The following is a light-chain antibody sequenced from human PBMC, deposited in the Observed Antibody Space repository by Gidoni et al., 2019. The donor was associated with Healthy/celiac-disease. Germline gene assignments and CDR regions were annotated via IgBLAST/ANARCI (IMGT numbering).Light chain of an antibody. V-gene: IGLV3-25*03. J-gene: IGLJ2*01. CDR1: ALPNQY. CDR3: QSADSSGTYVV. Sequence: SYELTQPPPAAVSPGQTARITCSGDALPNQYAYWYQQKPGQAPVLVIYKDSERPSGIPERFSGSSSGTTVTLTISGVQAEDEADYYCQSADSSGTYVVFGGGTKLTVL. CDR2: KDS.